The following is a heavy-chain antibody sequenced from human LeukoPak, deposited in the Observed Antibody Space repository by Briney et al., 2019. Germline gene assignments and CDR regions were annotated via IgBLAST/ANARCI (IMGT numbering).Heavy chain of an antibody. CDR3: ARYSYGLFDY. D-gene: IGHD5-18*01. CDR1: GYSISSGYY. CDR2: IYHSGST. Sequence: PSETLSLTCAVSGYSISSGYYWGWIRQPPGKGLEWIGSIYHSGSTYYNPSLKSRVIISVDTSKNQLSLKLSSVTAADTAVYYCARYSYGLFDYWGQGTLVTVSS. J-gene: IGHJ4*02. V-gene: IGHV4-38-2*01.